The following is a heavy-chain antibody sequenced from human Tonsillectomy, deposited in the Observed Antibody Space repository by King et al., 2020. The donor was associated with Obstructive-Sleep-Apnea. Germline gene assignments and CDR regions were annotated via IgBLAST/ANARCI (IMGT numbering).Heavy chain of an antibody. V-gene: IGHV3-30*18. CDR1: GFMFISFG. D-gene: IGHD3-10*01. J-gene: IGHJ3*02. CDR3: AKESAPLLLWFGSHFSAFDI. Sequence: QLVQSGGGVVQPGRSLRLSCAASGFMFISFGMHWVCHAPGKGLEWVAVISYDGSKIFIGDSVKGRVSVSRDNSKKTMYLAINSLIGEDSAVYYCAKESAPLLLWFGSHFSAFDIWGQGTTVTVSS. CDR2: ISYDGSKI.